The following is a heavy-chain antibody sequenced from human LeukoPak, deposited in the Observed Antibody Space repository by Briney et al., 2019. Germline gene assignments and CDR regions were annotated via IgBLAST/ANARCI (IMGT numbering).Heavy chain of an antibody. V-gene: IGHV3-23*01. J-gene: IGHJ3*02. D-gene: IGHD6-19*01. CDR3: AKTWLGGYFDI. Sequence: GGSLRLSCAASGFTFDSYDMTWVRQAPGKGLEWVSSISGGGRATYYAESVKGRFTISRDNANDTLCLQMSRLRADETAVYYCAKTWLGGYFDIWGQGTMVTVSS. CDR1: GFTFDSYD. CDR2: ISGGGRAT.